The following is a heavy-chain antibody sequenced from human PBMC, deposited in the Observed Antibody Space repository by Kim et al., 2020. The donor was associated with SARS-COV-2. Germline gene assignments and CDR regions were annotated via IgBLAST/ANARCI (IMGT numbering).Heavy chain of an antibody. D-gene: IGHD6-19*01. Sequence: SETLSLTCTVSGGSISSSSYFWGWIRQPPGEGLEWIGSIYYTGSTYCTPSLRSRVTISVDTSKNQFSLKLSSVTAADTAVYYCARQPYSSAWTSPFDYWGQGTLVTVSS. J-gene: IGHJ4*02. V-gene: IGHV4-39*01. CDR1: GGSISSSSYF. CDR2: IYYTGST. CDR3: ARQPYSSAWTSPFDY.